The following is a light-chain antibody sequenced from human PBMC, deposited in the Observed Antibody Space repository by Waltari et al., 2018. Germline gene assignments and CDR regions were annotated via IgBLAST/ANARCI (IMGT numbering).Light chain of an antibody. CDR3: SSYAGSNNYV. J-gene: IGLJ1*01. V-gene: IGLV2-8*01. CDR1: SSDVGDYNY. CDR2: EVS. Sequence: QSALTQPPSASGSPGQSVTISCTGPSSDVGDYNYVSWYQQHPGKAPKLMIYEVSKRPSGVPDRFSGSKSGNTASLTVSGLQAEDEADYYCSSYAGSNNYVFGTGTKVTVL.